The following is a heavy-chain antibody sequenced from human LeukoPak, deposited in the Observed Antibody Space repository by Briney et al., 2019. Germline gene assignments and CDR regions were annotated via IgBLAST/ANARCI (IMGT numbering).Heavy chain of an antibody. J-gene: IGHJ4*02. CDR3: ARSITIIGVVAQTRFFDY. D-gene: IGHD3-3*01. Sequence: PSETLSLTCTVSGGSISSYYWSWIRQPPGKGLEWIGYIYYSGSTNYNPSLKSRVTISVDTSKNQFSLKLSSVTAADTAVYYCARSITIIGVVAQTRFFDYWGQGTLITVSS. CDR2: IYYSGST. CDR1: GGSISSYY. V-gene: IGHV4-59*01.